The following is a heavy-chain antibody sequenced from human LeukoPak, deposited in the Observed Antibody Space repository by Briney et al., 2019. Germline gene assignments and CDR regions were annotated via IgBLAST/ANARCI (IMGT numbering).Heavy chain of an antibody. CDR3: ARLGPYGSGSFWFDP. D-gene: IGHD3-10*01. J-gene: IGHJ5*02. CDR1: GYSFTSYW. Sequence: GESLRISCKGSGYSFTSYWIGWVRQMPGKGLEWMGIIYPGDSDTRYSPSFQGQVTISADKSISTAYLQWSSLKASDTAMYYCARLGPYGSGSFWFDPWGQGTLVTVSS. V-gene: IGHV5-51*01. CDR2: IYPGDSDT.